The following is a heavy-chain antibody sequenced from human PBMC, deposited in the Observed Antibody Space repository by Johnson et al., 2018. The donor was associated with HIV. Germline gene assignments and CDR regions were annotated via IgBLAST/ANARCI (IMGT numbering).Heavy chain of an antibody. V-gene: IGHV3-20*04. CDR1: GFTFDDYG. J-gene: IGHJ3*02. CDR2: INWNGDSS. Sequence: VQLVESGGGVVRPGGSLRLSCAASGFTFDDYGMSWVRQAPGKGLEWISGINWNGDSSGYADSVKGRFTISRDNAKNSLYLQMNSLRAEDTAVYSCARNGRIPAAEGGAVEIWGQGTTVTVSA. D-gene: IGHD2-2*01. CDR3: ARNGRIPAAEGGAVEI.